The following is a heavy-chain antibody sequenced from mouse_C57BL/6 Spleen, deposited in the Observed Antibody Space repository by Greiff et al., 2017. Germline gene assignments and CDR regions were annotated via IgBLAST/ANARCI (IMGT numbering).Heavy chain of an antibody. V-gene: IGHV1-53*01. CDR1: GYTFTSYW. J-gene: IGHJ4*01. D-gene: IGHD2-4*01. CDR3: ARRDIYYDYDDAMDY. Sequence: QVQLQQPGTELVKPGASVKLSCKASGYTFTSYWMHWVKQRPGQGLEWIGNINPSNGGTNYNEKFKSKATLTVDKSSSTAYMQLSSLTSENSAVYDCARRDIYYDYDDAMDYWGQGTSVTVSS. CDR2: INPSNGGT.